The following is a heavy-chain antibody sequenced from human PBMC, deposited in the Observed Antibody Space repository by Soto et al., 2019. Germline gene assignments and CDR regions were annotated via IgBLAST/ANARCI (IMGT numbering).Heavy chain of an antibody. D-gene: IGHD2-21*01. CDR1: GGSFSGYY. CDR2: INHSGST. Sequence: ETLSLTCAVYGGSFSGYYWSWIRQPPGKGLEWIGEINHSGSTNYNPSLKSRVTISVDTSKNQFSLKLSSVTAADTAVYYCARGGGTGWCFFDWGQGTLVTV. V-gene: IGHV4-34*01. CDR3: ARGGGTGWCFFD. J-gene: IGHJ4*02.